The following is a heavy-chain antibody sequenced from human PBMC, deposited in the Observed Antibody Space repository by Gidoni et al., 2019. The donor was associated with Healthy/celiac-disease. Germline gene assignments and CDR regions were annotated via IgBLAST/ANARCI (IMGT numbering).Heavy chain of an antibody. J-gene: IGHJ6*03. CDR1: GLPFSSYS. CDR3: ARDSSGSYYYYYYMDV. D-gene: IGHD1-26*01. CDR2: ISSSSSTI. V-gene: IGHV3-48*01. Sequence: EVQLVESGGGLVQPGGSLRLSCAASGLPFSSYSMNWVRQAPGKGLEWVSYISSSSSTIYYADSVKGRFTISRDNAKNSLYLQMNSLRAEDTAVYYCARDSSGSYYYYYYMDVWGKGTTVTVSS.